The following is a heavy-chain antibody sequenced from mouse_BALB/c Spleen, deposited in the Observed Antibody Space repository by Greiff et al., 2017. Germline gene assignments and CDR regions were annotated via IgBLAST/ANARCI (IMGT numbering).Heavy chain of an antibody. V-gene: IGHV5-12-2*01. D-gene: IGHD2-3*01. Sequence: EVKVVESGGGLVQPGGSLKLSCAASGFTFSSYTMSWVRQTPEKRLEWVAYISNGGGSTYYPDTVKGRFTISRDNAKNTLYLQMSSLKSEDTAMYYCARIDGYYFDYWGQGTTLTVSS. CDR1: GFTFSSYT. CDR3: ARIDGYYFDY. CDR2: ISNGGGST. J-gene: IGHJ2*01.